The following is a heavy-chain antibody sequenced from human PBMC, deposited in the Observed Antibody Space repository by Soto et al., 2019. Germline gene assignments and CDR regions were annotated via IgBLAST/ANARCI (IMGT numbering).Heavy chain of an antibody. CDR1: GGSVNGGVYY. CDR3: ARYHDFGDYGYFDY. CDR2: IYNSKTT. D-gene: IGHD4-17*01. J-gene: IGHJ4*02. V-gene: IGHV4-61*08. Sequence: QVQLQESGPGLVKPSETLSLTCTVSGGSVNGGVYYWTWIRQSPGKGLEWIGYIYNSKTTNYNASPRRRVTISVYTSKNPFSLRLTAVTAADTAVYYCARYHDFGDYGYFDYWGQGTLGTGSS.